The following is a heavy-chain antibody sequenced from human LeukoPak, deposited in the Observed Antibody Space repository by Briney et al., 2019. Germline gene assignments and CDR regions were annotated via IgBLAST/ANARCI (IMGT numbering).Heavy chain of an antibody. CDR1: GFTFGDYA. D-gene: IGHD3-9*01. J-gene: IGHJ4*02. Sequence: PGGSRRLSCTASGFTFGDYAMNWFRQAPGKGLEWVGFIRSKTFGGTTEYAASVKGRFTTSRDDSKSIVYLQMNSLKSEDTAVYYCTRDGILTACLYWGQGTLVTVSS. CDR2: IRSKTFGGTT. V-gene: IGHV3-49*03. CDR3: TRDGILTACLY.